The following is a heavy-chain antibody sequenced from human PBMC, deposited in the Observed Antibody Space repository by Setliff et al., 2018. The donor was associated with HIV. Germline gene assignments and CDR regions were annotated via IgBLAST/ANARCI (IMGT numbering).Heavy chain of an antibody. CDR1: GGSIMSDGYD. J-gene: IGHJ5*02. Sequence: TLSLTCTVSGGSIMSDGYDWNWIRQYPGKGLEWIGYTYNRGYTYYSPSPKSRVSTSLDTSQNQFSLFLTSVTAADTAVYYCAREKNDYGGQNWLDPWGQGTLVTVSS. V-gene: IGHV4-31*03. CDR3: AREKNDYGGQNWLDP. D-gene: IGHD4-17*01. CDR2: TYNRGYT.